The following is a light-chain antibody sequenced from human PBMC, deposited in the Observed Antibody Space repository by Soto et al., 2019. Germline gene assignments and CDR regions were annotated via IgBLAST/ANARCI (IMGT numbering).Light chain of an antibody. CDR1: QSISSY. CDR3: QQSYSHPRT. CDR2: SAS. Sequence: DSQMTQSPSSLSASVGDRVTITCRASQSISSYLNWYQQKPGKAPKLLIYSASSLQSGVPSRFSGSGSGTDFTLTISSLQPEDFATYYCQQSYSHPRTFGQGTKVEIK. V-gene: IGKV1-39*01. J-gene: IGKJ1*01.